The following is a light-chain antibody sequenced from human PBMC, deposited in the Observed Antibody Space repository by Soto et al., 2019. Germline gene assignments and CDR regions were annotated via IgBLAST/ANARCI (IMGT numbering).Light chain of an antibody. J-gene: IGLJ1*01. CDR1: SSDAGGYNY. V-gene: IGLV2-14*01. CDR2: EVS. CDR3: SSYTSSSTYV. Sequence: QSALTQPASVSGSPGQSITISCTGTSSDAGGYNYVSWYQQHPGKAPKLMIYEVSNRPSGVSNRFSGSKSGNTASLTISGLQAGDEADYYCSSYTSSSTYVFGTGTKVTVL.